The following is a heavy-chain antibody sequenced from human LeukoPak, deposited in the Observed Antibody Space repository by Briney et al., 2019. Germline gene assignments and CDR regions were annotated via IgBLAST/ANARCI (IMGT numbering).Heavy chain of an antibody. CDR2: ISNNGGYT. J-gene: IGHJ4*02. V-gene: IGHV3-23*01. CDR3: AKGGKWDVTPFDY. Sequence: PGGSLRLSCAASGFTFSSSAMSWVRQAPGKGLEWVSAISNNGGYTYYADSVKGRFTIPRDNSKNTLYLQVNSLRAEDTAVYYCAKGGKWDVTPFDYWGQGTLVTVSS. D-gene: IGHD1-26*01. CDR1: GFTFSSSA.